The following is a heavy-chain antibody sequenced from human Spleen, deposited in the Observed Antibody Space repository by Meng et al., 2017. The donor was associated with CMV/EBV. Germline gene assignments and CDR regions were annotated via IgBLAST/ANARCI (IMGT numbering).Heavy chain of an antibody. D-gene: IGHD1-7*01. CDR1: GGSISSGDYY. V-gene: IGHV4-30-4*08. CDR3: ARAGRELELTYFDY. CDR2: IYYSGST. J-gene: IGHJ4*02. Sequence: QGQLQESGPGRVKPSQTLSLTCTVSGGSISSGDYYWSWIRQPPGKGLEWIGYIYYSGSTYYNPSLKSRVTISVDTSKNQFSLKLSSVTAADTAVYYCARAGRELELTYFDYWGQGTLVTVSS.